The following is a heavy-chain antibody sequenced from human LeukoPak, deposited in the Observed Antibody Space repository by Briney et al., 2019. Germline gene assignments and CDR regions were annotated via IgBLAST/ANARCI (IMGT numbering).Heavy chain of an antibody. CDR1: GGSISSYY. D-gene: IGHD2-15*01. CDR2: IYYSGST. J-gene: IGHJ6*03. CDR3: ARGTRGSGGSFTHYYYYMDV. Sequence: PSEILSLTCTVSGGSISSYYWSWIRQPPGKGLEWIGYIYYSGSTNYNPSLKSRVTISVDTSKNQFSLKLSSVTAADTAVCYCARGTRGSGGSFTHYYYYMDVWGKGTTVTVSS. V-gene: IGHV4-59*12.